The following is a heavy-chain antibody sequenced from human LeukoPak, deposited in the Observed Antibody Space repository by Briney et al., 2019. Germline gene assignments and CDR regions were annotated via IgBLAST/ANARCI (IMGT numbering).Heavy chain of an antibody. Sequence: ASVKVSCKASGYTFTSYGISWMRQAPGQGLELMGWINPNSGGTYHAQSFQGRVTLTRDTSISSAYMELRGLRSDDSAVYYCARGTTVAGIGSFDYWGQGTLVSVSS. J-gene: IGHJ4*02. CDR3: ARGTTVAGIGSFDY. CDR1: GYTFTSYG. D-gene: IGHD6-19*01. V-gene: IGHV1-2*02. CDR2: INPNSGGT.